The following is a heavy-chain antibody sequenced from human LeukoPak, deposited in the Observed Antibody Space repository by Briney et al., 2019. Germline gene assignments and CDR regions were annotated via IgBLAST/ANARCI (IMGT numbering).Heavy chain of an antibody. CDR3: AKGLVLHYVWGSPPPRPEYFQH. CDR2: ISGSGGST. Sequence: GGSLRLSCAASGFTFSSYGMHWVRQAPGKGLEWVSAISGSGGSTYYADSVKGRFTISRDNSKNTLYLQMNSLRAEDTAVYYCAKGLVLHYVWGSPPPRPEYFQHWGQGTLVTVSS. CDR1: GFTFSSYG. J-gene: IGHJ1*01. D-gene: IGHD3-16*01. V-gene: IGHV3-23*01.